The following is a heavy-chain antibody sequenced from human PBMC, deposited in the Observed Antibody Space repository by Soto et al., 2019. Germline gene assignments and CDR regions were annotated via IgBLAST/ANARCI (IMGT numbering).Heavy chain of an antibody. Sequence: PGGSLRLSCAASGFTFSGSAMHWVRQASGKGLEWVGRIRSKANSYATAYAASVKGRFTISRDDSKNTAYLQMNSLKTEDTAVYYCRFMCRGSCSSDAFDIWGQGTMVTVSS. CDR3: RFMCRGSCSSDAFDI. CDR1: GFTFSGSA. CDR2: IRSKANSYAT. D-gene: IGHD2-15*01. J-gene: IGHJ3*02. V-gene: IGHV3-73*01.